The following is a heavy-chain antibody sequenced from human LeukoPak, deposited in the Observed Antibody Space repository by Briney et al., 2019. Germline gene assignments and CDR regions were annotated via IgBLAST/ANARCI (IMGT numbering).Heavy chain of an antibody. CDR2: IYYSGST. V-gene: IGHV4-30-4*01. CDR3: ARVAQDGSGSPVEYYFDY. D-gene: IGHD3-10*01. J-gene: IGHJ4*02. CDR1: GGSISSGDYY. Sequence: SQTLSLTCIVSGGSISSGDYYWSWIRQPPGKGLEWIGYIYYSGSTYYNPSLKSRVTISVDTSKNQFSLKLSSVTAADTAVYYCARVAQDGSGSPVEYYFDYWGQGTLVTVSS.